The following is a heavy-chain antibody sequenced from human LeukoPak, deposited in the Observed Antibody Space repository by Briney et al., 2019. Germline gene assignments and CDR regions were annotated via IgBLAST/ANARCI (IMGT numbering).Heavy chain of an antibody. Sequence: SGTLSLTCAVSGGSISSSNWWSWVRQPPGKGLEWIGEIYHSGSTNYNPPPKSRVTISVDKSKNQFSLKLSSVTAADTAVYYCAAHYYDSSALATWGQGTLVTVSS. J-gene: IGHJ5*02. V-gene: IGHV4-4*02. D-gene: IGHD3-22*01. CDR1: GGSISSSNW. CDR3: AAHYYDSSALAT. CDR2: IYHSGST.